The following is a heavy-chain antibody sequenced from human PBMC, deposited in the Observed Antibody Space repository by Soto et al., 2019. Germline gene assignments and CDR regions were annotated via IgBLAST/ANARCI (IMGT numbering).Heavy chain of an antibody. Sequence: PSETLSLTCSVSGGSINSYWWSWIRQPAGKGLEWIGRVYSSGTTDYNPSLNSRATLSVETSRNQFSLKLSSVTAADTAVYYCARDIGSYAYGEGYWGQGILVTV. D-gene: IGHD3-10*01. V-gene: IGHV4-4*07. CDR1: GGSINSYW. CDR2: VYSSGTT. J-gene: IGHJ4*02. CDR3: ARDIGSYAYGEGY.